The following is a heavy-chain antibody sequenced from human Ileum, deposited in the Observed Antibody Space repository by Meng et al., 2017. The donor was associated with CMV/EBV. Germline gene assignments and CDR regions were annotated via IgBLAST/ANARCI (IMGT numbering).Heavy chain of an antibody. D-gene: IGHD1-14*01. V-gene: IGHV3-74*01. J-gene: IGHJ4*02. Sequence: EGQVGGYGGGYVQAGGPMGRASTASRCSLSNYWMQWGRQAPGKGLVWVASSSFDGSSTNYADSVKGRFTMSRDNAKNTMYLQMNSVRVDDTAMYYCARTNNADYWGQGTLVTVSS. CDR2: SSFDGSST. CDR3: ARTNNADY. CDR1: RCSLSNYW.